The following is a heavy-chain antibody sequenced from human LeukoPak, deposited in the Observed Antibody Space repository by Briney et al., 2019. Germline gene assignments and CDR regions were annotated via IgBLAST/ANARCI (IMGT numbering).Heavy chain of an antibody. V-gene: IGHV3-48*03. Sequence: TGGSLRLSCAASGFTFSSYEMKLVRQAPGKGLEWVSYISSSGSTIYYADSVKGRFTISKDNAKNSLYLQMNSLRAEDTAVYYCARYGGTIDYWGQGTLVTVSS. D-gene: IGHD2-15*01. CDR2: ISSSGSTI. CDR3: ARYGGTIDY. J-gene: IGHJ4*02. CDR1: GFTFSSYE.